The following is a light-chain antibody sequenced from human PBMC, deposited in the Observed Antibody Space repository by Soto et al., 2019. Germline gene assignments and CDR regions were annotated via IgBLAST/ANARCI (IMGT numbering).Light chain of an antibody. CDR1: SSNIGSNY. CDR3: ATWDGSLPGEV. J-gene: IGLJ2*01. V-gene: IGLV1-51*01. CDR2: DNN. Sequence: QSVLTQPPSVSAAPGQKVTISCSGSSSNIGSNYVSWYQQVPGTAPKLLIYDNNKRPSGIPDRFSGSKSGTSGTLDITGLQTGDEADYYCATWDGSLPGEVFGGGTKVTVL.